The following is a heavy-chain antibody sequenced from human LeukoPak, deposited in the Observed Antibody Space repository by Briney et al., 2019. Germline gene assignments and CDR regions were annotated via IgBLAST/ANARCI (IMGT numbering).Heavy chain of an antibody. CDR1: GFTVGGTY. Sequence: GGSLRLSCAASGFTVGGTYMSWVRQAAGKGWQWVSTIFDAGRTTYADSVQGRFTISRDSYMNTLFLQMNSLRADDTAIYYCAGATKWLAHDFWGQGILVTVSS. J-gene: IGHJ4*02. D-gene: IGHD6-19*01. CDR2: IFDAGRT. V-gene: IGHV3-53*01. CDR3: AGATKWLAHDF.